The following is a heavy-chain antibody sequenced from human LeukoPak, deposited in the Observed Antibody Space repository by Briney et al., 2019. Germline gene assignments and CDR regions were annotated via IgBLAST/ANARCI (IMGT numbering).Heavy chain of an antibody. CDR2: IYTSGST. V-gene: IGHV4-4*07. D-gene: IGHD3/OR15-3a*01. Sequence: SETLSLTCTVSGGSISSYYWSWIRQPAGKGLEWIGRIYTSGSTNYNPSLKSRVTMSVDTSKNQFSLKLSSVTAADTAVYYCARDRSSMIFGVGSVGYYYYYMDVWGKGTTVTVSS. CDR1: GGSISSYY. CDR3: ARDRSSMIFGVGSVGYYYYYMDV. J-gene: IGHJ6*03.